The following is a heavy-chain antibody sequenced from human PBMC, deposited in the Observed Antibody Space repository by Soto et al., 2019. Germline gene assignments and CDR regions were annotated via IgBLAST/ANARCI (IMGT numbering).Heavy chain of an antibody. D-gene: IGHD2-8*01. Sequence: SVKVSCKASGGTFSSYAISWVRQAPGQGLEWMGGIIPIFGTANYAQKFQGRVTITADESTSTAYMELSSLRSEDTAVYYCASRYCTNGVCYSLFDYWGQGTLVTVSS. CDR2: IIPIFGTA. CDR3: ASRYCTNGVCYSLFDY. V-gene: IGHV1-69*13. J-gene: IGHJ4*02. CDR1: GGTFSSYA.